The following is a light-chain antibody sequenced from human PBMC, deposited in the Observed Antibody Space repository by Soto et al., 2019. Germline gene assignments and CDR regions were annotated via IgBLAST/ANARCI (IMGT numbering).Light chain of an antibody. Sequence: ILLTQSPATLSLSPGERATLSCRASQSVTSNLAWYQQKPGQAPRLLIYGASTRAPGIPARFSGGGSGTDFTLTISRLEPEDFAVYYCQQFSSYPLTFGGGTKVDIK. CDR3: QQFSSYPLT. CDR1: QSVTSN. J-gene: IGKJ4*01. CDR2: GAS. V-gene: IGKV3-20*01.